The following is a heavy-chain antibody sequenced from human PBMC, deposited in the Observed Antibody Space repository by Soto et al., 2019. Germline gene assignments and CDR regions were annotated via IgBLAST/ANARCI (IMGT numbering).Heavy chain of an antibody. Sequence: QVQLVESGGGVVQPGRSLRLSCAGSGFTFSNYGLHWVRQAPGKGLEWVAVISYYGSHKYYADSVKVRFTISRDNSNNMLYLQMDSLRAEDTAVYYCAKDGAPRYCSRSSCHPAGAYWGQGTLVTVSS. CDR3: AKDGAPRYCSRSSCHPAGAY. D-gene: IGHD2-15*01. J-gene: IGHJ4*02. CDR1: GFTFSNYG. V-gene: IGHV3-30*18. CDR2: ISYYGSHK.